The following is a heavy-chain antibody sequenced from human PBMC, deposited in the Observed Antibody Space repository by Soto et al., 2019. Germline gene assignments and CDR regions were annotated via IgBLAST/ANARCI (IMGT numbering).Heavy chain of an antibody. J-gene: IGHJ4*02. CDR3: ARGRGYCSGGSCYSGPHSPGPA. D-gene: IGHD2-15*01. Sequence: QVQLQQWGAGLLKPSETLSLTCAVYGGSFGGYYWSWIRQPPGKGLEWIGEINHSGSTNYNPSLKSRVTISVDTSKNQFSLKLSSVTAADAAVYYCARGRGYCSGGSCYSGPHSPGPAWGQGTLVTVSS. CDR1: GGSFGGYY. V-gene: IGHV4-34*01. CDR2: INHSGST.